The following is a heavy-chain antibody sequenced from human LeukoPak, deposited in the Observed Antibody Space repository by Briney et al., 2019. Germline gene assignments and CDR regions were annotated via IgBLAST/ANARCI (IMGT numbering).Heavy chain of an antibody. J-gene: IGHJ4*02. D-gene: IGHD2-2*02. CDR2: INHSGST. CDR3: ARAFGADCSSTSCYTGDYFDY. CDR1: GGSFSGYY. V-gene: IGHV4-34*01. Sequence: SETLSLTCAVYGGSFSGYYWSWIRQPPGKGLEWIGEINHSGSTNYNPSLKSRVTISVDTSKNQFSLKLSSVTAADTAVYFCARAFGADCSSTSCYTGDYFDYWGQGTLVTVSS.